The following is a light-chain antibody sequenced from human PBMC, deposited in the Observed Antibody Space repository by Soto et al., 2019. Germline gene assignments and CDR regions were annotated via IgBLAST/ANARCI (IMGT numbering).Light chain of an antibody. CDR1: QSLSSY. J-gene: IGKJ2*02. CDR3: QQSYSTPRT. Sequence: DIQMTQSPSSLSASVGDRVTITCRARQSLSSYLNWYQQKPGKAPKLLIYAASSLQSGVPSRFSGSGSWTDFTLTISSLQPEDFATYYCQQSYSTPRTFGQGTKRESK. CDR2: AAS. V-gene: IGKV1-39*01.